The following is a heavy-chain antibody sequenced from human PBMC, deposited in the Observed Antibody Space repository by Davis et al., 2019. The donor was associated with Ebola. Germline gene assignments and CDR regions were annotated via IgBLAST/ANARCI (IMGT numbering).Heavy chain of an antibody. J-gene: IGHJ6*02. V-gene: IGHV4-30-4*01. CDR2: IYYSGST. CDR1: GGSISSGDYY. CDR3: ARDRKYDFWSVYGMDV. Sequence: PSETLSLTCTVSGGSISSGDYYWSWIRQPPGKGLEWIGYIYYSGSTYYNPSLKSRVTISVDTSKNQFSLKLSSVTAADTAVYYCARDRKYDFWSVYGMDVWGQGTTVTVSS. D-gene: IGHD3-3*01.